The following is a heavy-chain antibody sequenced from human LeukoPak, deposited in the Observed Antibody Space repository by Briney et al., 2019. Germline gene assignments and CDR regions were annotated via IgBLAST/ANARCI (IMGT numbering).Heavy chain of an antibody. V-gene: IGHV4-59*11. D-gene: IGHD3-3*01. Sequence: SETLSLTCTVSGGSISSHYWSWIRQPPGKGLEWIGYIYYSGSTNYNPSLKSRVTISVDTSKNQFSLKLSSVTAADTAVYYCARHHPNYDFCSGYYRREENYFDYWGQGTLVTVSS. CDR3: ARHHPNYDFCSGYYRREENYFDY. CDR1: GGSISSHY. CDR2: IYYSGST. J-gene: IGHJ4*02.